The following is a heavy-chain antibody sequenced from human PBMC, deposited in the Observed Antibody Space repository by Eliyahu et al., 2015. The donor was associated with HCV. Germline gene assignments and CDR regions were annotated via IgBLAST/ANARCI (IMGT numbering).Heavy chain of an antibody. Sequence: QVQLVQSGSELRKPGASVNISCTTSGYTFTSYPLHWVRQAPGQGLEWMGWINLYTGKPTYAQGLGGRFVFSLDSSVNTAILEIRSLKSEDTAVYFCARGVYGSGRGDYWGQGTLITVSS. CDR2: INLYTGKP. V-gene: IGHV7-4-1*02. D-gene: IGHD3-10*01. J-gene: IGHJ4*02. CDR1: GYTFTSYP. CDR3: ARGVYGSGRGDY.